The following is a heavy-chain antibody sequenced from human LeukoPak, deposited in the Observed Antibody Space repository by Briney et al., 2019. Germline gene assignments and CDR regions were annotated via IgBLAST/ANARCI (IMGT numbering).Heavy chain of an antibody. J-gene: IGHJ4*02. D-gene: IGHD5-18*01. Sequence: GRFTISRDNAKKSLYLQMNSLRAEDTAVYYCARDPGGYSYGYYFDNWGQGTTVTVSS. V-gene: IGHV3-11*05. CDR3: ARDPGGYSYGYYFDN.